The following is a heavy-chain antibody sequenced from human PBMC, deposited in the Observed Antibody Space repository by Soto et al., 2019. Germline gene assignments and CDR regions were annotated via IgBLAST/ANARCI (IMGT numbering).Heavy chain of an antibody. CDR1: GYTFTSYY. CDR2: INPSGGST. D-gene: IGHD2-15*01. CDR3: ARAPPSYGGNHAFDY. Sequence: QVQLVQSGAEVKKPGASVKVSCKASGYTFTSYYMHWVRQAPGQGLEWMGIINPSGGSTSYAQKFQARVTMTRDTSTSTVYMELSSLRSEDTAVYYCARAPPSYGGNHAFDYWGQGTLVTVSS. V-gene: IGHV1-46*01. J-gene: IGHJ4*02.